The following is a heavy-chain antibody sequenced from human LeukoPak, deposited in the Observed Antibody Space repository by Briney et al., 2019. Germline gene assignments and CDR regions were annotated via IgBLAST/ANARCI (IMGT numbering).Heavy chain of an antibody. CDR3: ARDLVAAREDYHYYGSDV. CDR1: GFTLSSSY. V-gene: IGHV3-66*02. D-gene: IGHD2-15*01. CDR2: IYSAGST. J-gene: IGHJ6*02. Sequence: GGSLRLSCAASGFTLSSSYISWVRQAPGKGLKWVSVIYSAGSTYYADSVKGRFTISRDNSKNTLYLQLNSLRPEDTAVYYCARDLVAAREDYHYYGSDVWGQGTTVTVS.